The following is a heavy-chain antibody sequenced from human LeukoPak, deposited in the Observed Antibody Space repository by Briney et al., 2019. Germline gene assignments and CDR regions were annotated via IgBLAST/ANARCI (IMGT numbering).Heavy chain of an antibody. CDR2: ISYNSEST. D-gene: IGHD1-26*01. CDR3: AGELVQNDAFDI. J-gene: IGHJ3*02. Sequence: PGGSLRLSCAASGFTFSSYAMAWVRQAPGKGLEWVSGISYNSESTLYTDSVEGRFTISRDNAKNSLYLQMNSLRAEDTAVYYCAGELVQNDAFDIWGQGTMVTVSS. CDR1: GFTFSSYA. V-gene: IGHV3-23*01.